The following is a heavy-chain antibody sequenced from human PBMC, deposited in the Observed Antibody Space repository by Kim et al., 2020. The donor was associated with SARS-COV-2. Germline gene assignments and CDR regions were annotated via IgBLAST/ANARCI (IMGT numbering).Heavy chain of an antibody. D-gene: IGHD4-17*01. CDR1: GGSISSGGYY. CDR2: IYYSGST. CDR3: ARETNGDYTTGIHY. J-gene: IGHJ4*02. Sequence: SETLSLTCTVSGGSISSGGYYWSWIRQHPGKGLEWIGYIYYSGSTYYNPSLKSRVSISVDTSKNQFSLTLSSVTAADTAVYYCARETNGDYTTGIHYWGQGTLVTVSS. V-gene: IGHV4-31*03.